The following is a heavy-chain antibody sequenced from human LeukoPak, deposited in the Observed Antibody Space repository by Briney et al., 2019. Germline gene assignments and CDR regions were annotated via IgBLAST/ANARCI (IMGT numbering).Heavy chain of an antibody. D-gene: IGHD2-21*01. J-gene: IGHJ5*02. V-gene: IGHV1-8*03. CDR3: ATSYCGGDCYLGNWFDP. CDR1: GYTFTSYD. CDR2: MNPNSGNT. Sequence: GASVKVSCKGSGYTFTSYDINWVRQATGQGLEWMGWMNPNSGNTGYAQKFQGRVTITRNTAISTDYMELRSLRSEDTAVYYCATSYCGGDCYLGNWFDPWGQGTLVTVSS.